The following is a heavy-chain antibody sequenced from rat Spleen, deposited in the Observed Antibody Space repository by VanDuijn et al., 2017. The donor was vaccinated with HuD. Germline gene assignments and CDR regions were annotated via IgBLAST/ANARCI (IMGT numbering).Heavy chain of an antibody. CDR3: ARRHYGYTDYFDY. CDR2: ISYEGSST. V-gene: IGHV5-31*01. J-gene: IGHJ2*01. Sequence: EVQLVESGGGLVRPGRSLKLSCVASGFTFNNYWMTWIRQAPGKGLEWVASISYEGSSTYYGDSVKGRFTISRDNAKSTLYLQMNSLRSEDTATYYCARRHYGYTDYFDYWGQGVMVTVSS. D-gene: IGHD1-9*01. CDR1: GFTFNNYW.